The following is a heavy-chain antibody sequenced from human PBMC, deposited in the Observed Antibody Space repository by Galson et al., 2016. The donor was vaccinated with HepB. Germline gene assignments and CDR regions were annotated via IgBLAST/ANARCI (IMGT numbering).Heavy chain of an antibody. J-gene: IGHJ5*02. CDR1: WDSVSSYSGA. V-gene: IGHV6-1*01. CDR3: ARDRGSGRHFFDP. Sequence: CAISWDSVSSYSGAWDWIRQSPSRGLEWLGRTYYRSKWYNDYAGSVKGRITIEADTSKNLFSLQLTSVTVADTAVYYCARDRGSGRHFFDPWGQGTLVSVSS. CDR2: TYYRSKWYN. D-gene: IGHD3-10*01.